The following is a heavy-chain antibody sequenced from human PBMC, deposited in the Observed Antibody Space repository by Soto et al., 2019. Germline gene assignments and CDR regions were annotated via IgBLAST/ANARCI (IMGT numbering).Heavy chain of an antibody. Sequence: PGGSLRLSCAASGFTFSSYAMSWVRQAPGKGLEWVSAISGSGGSTYYADSVKGRFTISRDNSKNTLYLQMNSLRAEDTAVYYCAREGGRSYDFWSGQRVDYGMDVWGQGTTVTVSS. CDR3: AREGGRSYDFWSGQRVDYGMDV. V-gene: IGHV3-23*01. CDR1: GFTFSSYA. J-gene: IGHJ6*02. D-gene: IGHD3-3*01. CDR2: ISGSGGST.